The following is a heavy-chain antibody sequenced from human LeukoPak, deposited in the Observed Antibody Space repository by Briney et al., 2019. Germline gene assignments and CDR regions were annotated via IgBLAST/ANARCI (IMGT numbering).Heavy chain of an antibody. CDR2: ISSSGSTI. CDR3: ARERILTGYNYYYGMDV. Sequence: GGSLRLSCVASGFTFSSYEMNRVRQAPGKGLEWVSYISSSGSTIYYADSVKGRFTISRDNAKNSLYLQMNSLRAEDTAVYYYARERILTGYNYYYGMDVWGQGTTVTVSS. J-gene: IGHJ6*02. V-gene: IGHV3-48*03. D-gene: IGHD3-9*01. CDR1: GFTFSSYE.